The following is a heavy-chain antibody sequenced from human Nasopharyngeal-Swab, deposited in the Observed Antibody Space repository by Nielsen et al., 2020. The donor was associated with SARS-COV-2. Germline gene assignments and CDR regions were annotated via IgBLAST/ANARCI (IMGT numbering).Heavy chain of an antibody. D-gene: IGHD1-26*01. CDR3: ARSAIIGAWFFDY. CDR2: IYYSGST. V-gene: IGHV4-39*01. Sequence: SETLSLTCTVSGGSISSSSYYWGWIRQPPGKGLEWIGSIYYSGSTYYNPSLKSRVTISVDTSRNQFSLKLSSVTAADTAVYYCARSAIIGAWFFDYWGQGTLVTVSS. CDR1: GGSISSSSYY. J-gene: IGHJ4*02.